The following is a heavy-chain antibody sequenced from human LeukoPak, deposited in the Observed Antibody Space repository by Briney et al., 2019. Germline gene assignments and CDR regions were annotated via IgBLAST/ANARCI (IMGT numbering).Heavy chain of an antibody. CDR3: AKFSGWYREPDY. V-gene: IGHV3-23*01. CDR2: ISGSGGST. Sequence: PGGSLRLSCAASGFTFSSYGMHWVRQAPGKGLEWVSAISGSGGSTYYADSVKGRFTISRDNSKNTLYLQMNSLRAEDTAVYYCAKFSGWYREPDYWGQGTLVTVSS. CDR1: GFTFSSYG. D-gene: IGHD6-19*01. J-gene: IGHJ4*02.